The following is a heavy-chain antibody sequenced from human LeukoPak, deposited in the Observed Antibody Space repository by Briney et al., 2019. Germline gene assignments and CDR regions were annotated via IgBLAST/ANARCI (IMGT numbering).Heavy chain of an antibody. CDR2: ISWDGVSK. CDR1: GFTFDEYA. J-gene: IGHJ4*02. V-gene: IGHV3-43D*03. D-gene: IGHD3-10*01. Sequence: GGSLRLSCAASGFTFDEYAMHWVRQVPGKGLEWVSLISWDGVSKYYADSVKGRFTISRDNSKNSLFLQMNSLGAEDTALYYCVKVSTKLVWFGEFLNWGQGTLVTVSS. CDR3: VKVSTKLVWFGEFLN.